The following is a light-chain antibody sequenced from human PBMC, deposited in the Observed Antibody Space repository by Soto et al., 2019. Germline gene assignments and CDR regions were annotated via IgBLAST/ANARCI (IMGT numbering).Light chain of an antibody. Sequence: TQSPSSLSASPGDRATLTCRASQSVSSDLAWYHQKPGQAPRLLIYDASNRATGIPARFSGSGSGTDFTLTISSLEPEDFAVYYCQQRSNWPLTFGGGTKVDIK. CDR2: DAS. J-gene: IGKJ4*01. CDR1: QSVSSD. V-gene: IGKV3-11*01. CDR3: QQRSNWPLT.